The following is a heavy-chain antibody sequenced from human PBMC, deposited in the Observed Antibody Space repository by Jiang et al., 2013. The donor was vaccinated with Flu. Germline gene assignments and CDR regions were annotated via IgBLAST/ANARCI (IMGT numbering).Heavy chain of an antibody. Sequence: SGAEVKKPGSSVKVSCKASGGTFSTYAISWVRQAPGQGLEWMGKIIPIFGTANYAQKFQGRVTITADESTSTAYMELRSLTSEDTAVYYCARAYDYGGNSEAFDIWGQGTMVTVSS. J-gene: IGHJ3*02. V-gene: IGHV1-69*15. CDR3: ARAYDYGGNSEAFDI. CDR2: IIPIFGTA. CDR1: GGTFSTYA. D-gene: IGHD4-23*01.